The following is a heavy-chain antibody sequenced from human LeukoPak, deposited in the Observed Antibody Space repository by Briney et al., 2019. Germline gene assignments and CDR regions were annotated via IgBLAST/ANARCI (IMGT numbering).Heavy chain of an antibody. CDR2: ISYDGSNE. V-gene: IGHV3-30-3*01. J-gene: IGHJ3*01. Sequence: PGGSLRLSCVASGFTLNSHNMHWVRQAPGKGLQWVAVISYDGSNEFYADSVRGRFSISRDTSKNTLYLQLNSLRPEDTAIYYCARGGANTNAFDFWGQGTVVTVSS. CDR1: GFTLNSHN. CDR3: ARGGANTNAFDF. D-gene: IGHD2-8*01.